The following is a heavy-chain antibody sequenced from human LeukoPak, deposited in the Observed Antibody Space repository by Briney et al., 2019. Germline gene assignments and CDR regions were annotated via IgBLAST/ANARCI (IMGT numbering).Heavy chain of an antibody. V-gene: IGHV4-31*03. D-gene: IGHD6-13*01. CDR3: ARLKGWSSWTFDY. J-gene: IGHJ4*02. Sequence: PSQTLSLTCTVSGGSISSGGYYWSWIRQHPGKGLEWIGYIYYSGSTYYNPSFKSRVTISVDTSKNQFSLKLSSVTAADTAVYYCARLKGWSSWTFDYWGQGTLVTVSS. CDR1: GGSISSGGYY. CDR2: IYYSGST.